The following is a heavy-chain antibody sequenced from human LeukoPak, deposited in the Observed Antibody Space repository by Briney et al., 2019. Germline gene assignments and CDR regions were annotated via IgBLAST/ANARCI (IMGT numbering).Heavy chain of an antibody. J-gene: IGHJ4*02. Sequence: SETLSLTCAVSGGSISSGGYSWSWIRQPPGKGLEWIGYIYHSGSTYYNPSLKSRVTISVDRSKNQFSLKLSSVTAADTAVYYCARESPSVAGNYFDYWDQGTLVTVSS. CDR1: GGSISSGGYS. V-gene: IGHV4-30-2*01. D-gene: IGHD6-19*01. CDR2: IYHSGST. CDR3: ARESPSVAGNYFDY.